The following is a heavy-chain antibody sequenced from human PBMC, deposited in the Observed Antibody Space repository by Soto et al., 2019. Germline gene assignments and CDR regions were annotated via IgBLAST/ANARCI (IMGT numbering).Heavy chain of an antibody. V-gene: IGHV4-59*08. CDR1: GGSLSPYY. CDR3: ARQDCSSISCYVKPFDH. Sequence: SETLSLTCTVSGGSLSPYYWSWIRQPPGKGLEWVGYMYYNGNTDYNPSLKSRITMSVDTSKNQFSLTLSSVTAADTAVYFCARQDCSSISCYVKPFDHWGHGILVTVSS. D-gene: IGHD2-2*01. CDR2: MYYNGNT. J-gene: IGHJ4*01.